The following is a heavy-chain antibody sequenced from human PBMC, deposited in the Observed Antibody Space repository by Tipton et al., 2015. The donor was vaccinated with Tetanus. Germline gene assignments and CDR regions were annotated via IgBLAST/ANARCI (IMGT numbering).Heavy chain of an antibody. CDR2: IYYSGST. CDR1: GGSISSYY. V-gene: IGHV4-59*01. Sequence: TLSLTCTVSGGSISSYYWSWIRQPPGKGLEWIGYIYYSGSTNYNPSLKSRVTISVDTSKNQFSLKLSSVTAADTAVYYCARGDQRPQFGGEWFDPWGQGTLVTVSS. D-gene: IGHD2-21*01. CDR3: ARGDQRPQFGGEWFDP. J-gene: IGHJ5*02.